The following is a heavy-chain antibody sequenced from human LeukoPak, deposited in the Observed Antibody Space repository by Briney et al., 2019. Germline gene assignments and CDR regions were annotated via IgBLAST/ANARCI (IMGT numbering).Heavy chain of an antibody. D-gene: IGHD6-13*01. Sequence: PGGSLRLSCAASGFTFSSYEMNWVRQAPGKGLEWVSYISSGSSSIFYADSVKGRFTISRDNSKYTLYLQMNSLRAEDTAVYYCAKSYASSWYSFDYWGQGTLVTVSS. CDR2: ISSGSSSI. J-gene: IGHJ4*02. CDR1: GFTFSSYE. CDR3: AKSYASSWYSFDY. V-gene: IGHV3-48*03.